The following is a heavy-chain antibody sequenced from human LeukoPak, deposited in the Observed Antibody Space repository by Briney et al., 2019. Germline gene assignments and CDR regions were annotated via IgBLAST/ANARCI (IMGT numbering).Heavy chain of an antibody. J-gene: IGHJ4*02. V-gene: IGHV4-30-4*01. CDR2: IYYSGST. Sequence: SETLSLTCTVSGGSISSGDYYWSWIRQPPGKGLEWIGYIYYSGSTYYNPSLKSRVTISVDTSKNQFSLKLSSVTAADTAVYYCARAYSGYGLLFDYWGQGTLVTASS. CDR1: GGSISSGDYY. CDR3: ARAYSGYGLLFDY. D-gene: IGHD5-12*01.